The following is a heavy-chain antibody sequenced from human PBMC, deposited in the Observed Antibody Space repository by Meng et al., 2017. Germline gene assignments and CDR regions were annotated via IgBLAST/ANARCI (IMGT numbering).Heavy chain of an antibody. CDR1: GGSISNSDYY. V-gene: IGHV4-30-4*01. J-gene: IGHJ5*01. D-gene: IGHD4/OR15-4a*01. CDR2: IYYSGST. Sequence: QVQLQESGPGLVKPSQTLFLTCTVSGGSISNSDYYWSWIRQPPGKGLEWIGYIYYSGSTHYNPSLKSRVIISLDTSKNQFSLKLSSVTAADPAVDDCARRGADYGAFDSWGQGTLVTVSS. CDR3: ARRGADYGAFDS.